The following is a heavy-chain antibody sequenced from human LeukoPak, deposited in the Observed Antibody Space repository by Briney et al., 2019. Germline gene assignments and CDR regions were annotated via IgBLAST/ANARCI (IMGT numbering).Heavy chain of an antibody. CDR1: GGSISSSSYY. Sequence: PSETLSLTCTVSGGSISSSSYYWGWIRQPPGKGLEWIGSIYYSGSTYYNPSLKSRVTISVDTSKNQFSLKLSSVTAADTAVHYCARGIQLWSYYFDYWGQGTLVTVSS. CDR2: IYYSGST. CDR3: ARGIQLWSYYFDY. D-gene: IGHD5-18*01. J-gene: IGHJ4*02. V-gene: IGHV4-39*07.